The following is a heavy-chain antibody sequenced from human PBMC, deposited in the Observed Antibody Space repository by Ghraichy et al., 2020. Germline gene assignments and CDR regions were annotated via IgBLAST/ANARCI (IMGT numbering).Heavy chain of an antibody. CDR1: GFSFSAYG. Sequence: GESLNISCAASGFSFSAYGMHWVRQAPGQGLEWVAFIWHDGSKVYFADSVRGRFNVSRDNPKNSLSLQMNSLTAEDTAVYYCVRGLGNYYGAGSYSPFDYWGQGAVVIVSS. J-gene: IGHJ4*02. D-gene: IGHD3-10*01. CDR2: IWHDGSKV. CDR3: VRGLGNYYGAGSYSPFDY. V-gene: IGHV3-33*01.